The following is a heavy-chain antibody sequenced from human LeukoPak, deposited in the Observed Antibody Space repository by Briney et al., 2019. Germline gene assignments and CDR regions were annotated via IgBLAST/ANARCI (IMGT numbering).Heavy chain of an antibody. J-gene: IGHJ4*02. V-gene: IGHV4-34*01. CDR3: ARHTMARDYLDY. CDR1: GGSFSGYY. CDR2: INHSGST. Sequence: PSETLSLTCAVYGGSFSGYYWSWIRQPPGKGLEWIGEINHSGSTNYNPSLKSRVTISVDTSKNQFSLKLSSVTAADTAVYYCARHTMARDYLDYWGQGTLVTVSS. D-gene: IGHD3-3*01.